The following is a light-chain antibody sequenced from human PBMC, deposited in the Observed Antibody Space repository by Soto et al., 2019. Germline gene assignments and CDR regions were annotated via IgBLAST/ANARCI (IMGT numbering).Light chain of an antibody. CDR2: GAS. CDR3: QQYNNWPWT. Sequence: EIVMTQSPATLSVSPGERATLSCRASQSVSSNLAWYQHKPGQAPRLLIYGASTRATGIPARFSGSGSGTEFTLTTSSLQSEGFAVYYCQQYNNWPWTFGHGTKVESK. V-gene: IGKV3-15*01. J-gene: IGKJ1*01. CDR1: QSVSSN.